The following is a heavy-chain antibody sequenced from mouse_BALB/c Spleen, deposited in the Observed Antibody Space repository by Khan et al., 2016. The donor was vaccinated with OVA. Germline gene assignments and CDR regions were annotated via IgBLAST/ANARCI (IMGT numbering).Heavy chain of an antibody. D-gene: IGHD2-1*01. CDR3: ARGNFYAMDY. CDR1: GFSLSTYG. CDR2: IWSDGAS. Sequence: QVQLKESGPGLVAPSQSLSITCTVSGFSLSTYGVHWVRQPPGKGLEWLIVIWSDGASTYNSALKSRLNITKDNSKSQVFLKMNSLQTDATAIYYCARGNFYAMDYWGQGTSVTVSS. V-gene: IGHV2-6*02. J-gene: IGHJ4*01.